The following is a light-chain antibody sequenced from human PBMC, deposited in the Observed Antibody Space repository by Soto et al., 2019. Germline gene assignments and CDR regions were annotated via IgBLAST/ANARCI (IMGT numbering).Light chain of an antibody. CDR3: YSAADNNLV. Sequence: YELTQPSSVSVSPGQTARITCSGDVLAKKYARWFQQKPGQAPVLMIYKDSERPSGIPERFSGSSSGTTVTLTISGAQVEDEADYYCYSAADNNLVFGGGTKLTVL. CDR1: VLAKKY. CDR2: KDS. J-gene: IGLJ2*01. V-gene: IGLV3-27*01.